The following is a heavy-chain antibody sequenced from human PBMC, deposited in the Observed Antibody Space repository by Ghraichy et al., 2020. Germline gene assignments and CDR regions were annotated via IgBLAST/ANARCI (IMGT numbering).Heavy chain of an antibody. J-gene: IGHJ6*02. CDR1: GFSLRTSGMC. CDR2: IDWDDDK. Sequence: QTLSLTCTFSGFSLRTSGMCVSWIRQPPGKALEWLARIDWDDDKYYSTSLKTRLTISKDTSKNQVALTMTNMDPLDTATYYCARLRSYYYGMDVWGHGTTVTVSS. CDR3: ARLRSYYYGMDV. V-gene: IGHV2-70*11.